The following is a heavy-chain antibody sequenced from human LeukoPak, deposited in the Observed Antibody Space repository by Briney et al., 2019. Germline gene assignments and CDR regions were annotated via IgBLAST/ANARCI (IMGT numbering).Heavy chain of an antibody. CDR3: ARLQPNSGEWAFDI. CDR1: GASISTSY. D-gene: IGHD1-1*01. Sequence: SETLSLTCTVSGASISTSYWYWIRQPPGKGLEWIGYIHYSGDINYNPSLKSRVTISAYTSKNQLSLKLSSVTAADTAVYYCARLQPNSGEWAFDIWGQGTMITVSS. CDR2: IHYSGDI. V-gene: IGHV4-59*01. J-gene: IGHJ3*02.